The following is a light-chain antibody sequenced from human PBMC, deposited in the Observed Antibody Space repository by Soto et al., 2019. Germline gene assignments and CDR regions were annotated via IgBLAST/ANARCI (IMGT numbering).Light chain of an antibody. CDR3: QQSYSTPPWT. J-gene: IGKJ1*01. CDR2: AAS. V-gene: IGKV1-39*01. Sequence: DIQMTQSPSSLSASVGDRVTITCRASQSISSYLNWYQQKPGKAPKLLIYAASSLQSGVPSRFSGSESGTEFTLTTTSLQPEDFATYYCQQSYSTPPWTFGQGTTVEIK. CDR1: QSISSY.